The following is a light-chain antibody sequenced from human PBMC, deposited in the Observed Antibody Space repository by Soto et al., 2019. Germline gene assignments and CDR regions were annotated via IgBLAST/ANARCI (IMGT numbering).Light chain of an antibody. Sequence: SVLTQPASVSWSLGQSITMSCTGTSTDVGGYNCVSWYQQHPDKAPKLLIYEVTNRPSGVSNRFSGSKSGNTASLTISGLQAEDEADYYCSSYTSTDTPVFGTGTKVTVL. V-gene: IGLV2-14*01. CDR3: SSYTSTDTPV. CDR1: STDVGGYNC. J-gene: IGLJ1*01. CDR2: EVT.